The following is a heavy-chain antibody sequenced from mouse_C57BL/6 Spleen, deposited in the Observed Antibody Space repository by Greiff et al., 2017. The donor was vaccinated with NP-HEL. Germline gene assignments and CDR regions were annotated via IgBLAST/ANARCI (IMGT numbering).Heavy chain of an antibody. CDR1: GYAFSSSW. CDR3: ARSLDWYFDV. J-gene: IGHJ1*03. V-gene: IGHV1-82*01. Sequence: QVQLPQSGPELVKPGASVKISCKASGYAFSSSWMNWVKQRPGKGLEWIGRIYPGDGDTNYNGKFKGKATLTADKSSSTAYMQLSSLTSEDSAVYFCARSLDWYFDVWGTGTTVTVSS. CDR2: IYPGDGDT.